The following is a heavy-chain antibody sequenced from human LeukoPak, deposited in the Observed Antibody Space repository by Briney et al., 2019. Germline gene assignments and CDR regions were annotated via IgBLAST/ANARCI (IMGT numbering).Heavy chain of an antibody. D-gene: IGHD5-24*01. Sequence: SETLSLTCSVSGGSISSYYWGWIRQPPGKGLEWIGSIYYSGSTYYNPSLKSRVTISVDTSKNQFSLKLSSVTAADTAVYYCARVVEMATISYWGQGTLVTVSS. CDR1: GGSISSYY. CDR2: IYYSGST. CDR3: ARVVEMATISY. V-gene: IGHV4-39*07. J-gene: IGHJ4*02.